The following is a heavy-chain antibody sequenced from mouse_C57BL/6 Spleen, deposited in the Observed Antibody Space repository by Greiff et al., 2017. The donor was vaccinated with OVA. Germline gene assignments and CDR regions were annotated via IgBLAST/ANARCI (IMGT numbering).Heavy chain of an antibody. J-gene: IGHJ3*01. V-gene: IGHV1-64*01. CDR1: GYTFTSYW. CDR3: ARNDGYYEAY. CDR2: IHPHSGST. Sequence: QVQLQQPGAELVKPGASVKLSCKASGYTFTSYWMHWVKQRPGQGLEWIGMIHPHSGSTTYNEKFKSKATLTVDKSSSTAYMQLSSLTSEDSAVYYCARNDGYYEAYWGQGTLVTGSA. D-gene: IGHD2-3*01.